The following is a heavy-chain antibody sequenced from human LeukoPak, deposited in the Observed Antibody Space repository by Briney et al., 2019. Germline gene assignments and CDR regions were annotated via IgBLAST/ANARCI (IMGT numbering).Heavy chain of an antibody. CDR2: IQYDGSNK. V-gene: IGHV3-30*02. CDR3: ATLPYYYDSSGSYYFDY. J-gene: IGHJ4*02. CDR1: GFIFNSYG. D-gene: IGHD3-22*01. Sequence: PGGSLRLSCAASGFIFNSYGMHWVRQAPGKGLEWVAFIQYDGSNKYYADSVKGRFTISRDNSKNTLYLQMNSLRVEDAAVYYCATLPYYYDSSGSYYFDYWGQGTLVTVSS.